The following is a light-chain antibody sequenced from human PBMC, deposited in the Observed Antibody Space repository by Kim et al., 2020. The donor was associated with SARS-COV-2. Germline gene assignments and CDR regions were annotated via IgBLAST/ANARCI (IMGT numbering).Light chain of an antibody. CDR2: DVS. Sequence: STISCTGTSSDVGGYNYVAWYQQHPGKAPKLMIYDVSNRPSGVSNRFSGSKSGNTASLTISGLQAEDEADYYCSSYTSSSTLDVVFGGGTQLTVL. CDR1: SSDVGGYNY. CDR3: SSYTSSSTLDVV. J-gene: IGLJ2*01. V-gene: IGLV2-14*03.